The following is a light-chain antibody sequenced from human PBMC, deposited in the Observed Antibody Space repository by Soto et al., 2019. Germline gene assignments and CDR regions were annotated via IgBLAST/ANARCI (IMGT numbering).Light chain of an antibody. Sequence: EIVLTQSPGTLSLSPGERATLSCRASQSVSSSYLAWYQQKPGQAPRLLIYGTSSRATGIPDRFSGSGSGTDFTLTISSLQADDFAIYYCQQYNGYRLAFGGGTKVDIK. CDR1: QSVSSSY. J-gene: IGKJ4*01. V-gene: IGKV3-20*01. CDR2: GTS. CDR3: QQYNGYRLA.